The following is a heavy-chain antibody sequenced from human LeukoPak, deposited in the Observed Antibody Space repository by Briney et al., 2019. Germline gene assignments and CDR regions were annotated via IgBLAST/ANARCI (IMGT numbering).Heavy chain of an antibody. CDR3: AKDVYYDFWSGYYSPVYY. V-gene: IGHV3-66*01. Sequence: GGSLRLSCAASGFTVSSNYMSWVRQAPGKGLEWVSVIYSGGSTYYADSVKGRFTISRDNSKNTLYLQMNSLRAEDTAVYYCAKDVYYDFWSGYYSPVYYWGQGTLVTVSS. CDR2: IYSGGST. D-gene: IGHD3-3*01. CDR1: GFTVSSNY. J-gene: IGHJ4*02.